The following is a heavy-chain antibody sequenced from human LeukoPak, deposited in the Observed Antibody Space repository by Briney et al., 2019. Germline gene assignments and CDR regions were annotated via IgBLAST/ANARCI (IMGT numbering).Heavy chain of an antibody. CDR3: AKDIQSDDFWSGSVFDS. V-gene: IGHV3-23*01. CDR2: ISGSGGST. J-gene: IGHJ4*02. D-gene: IGHD3-3*01. CDR1: GFTFISYA. Sequence: QPGGGLRLSCAASGFTFISYAMTWVRQAPGKGLEWVSSISGSGGSTYYPDSVKGRFTISRDNSKNTLYLQMNSLRAEDTALYFCAKDIQSDDFWSGSVFDSWGQGTLVTVSS.